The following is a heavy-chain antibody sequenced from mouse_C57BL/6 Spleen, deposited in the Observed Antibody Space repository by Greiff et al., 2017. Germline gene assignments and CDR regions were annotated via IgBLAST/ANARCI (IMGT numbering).Heavy chain of an antibody. CDR3: HIFLGR. D-gene: IGHD3-3*01. CDR2: IDPETGGT. J-gene: IGHJ2*01. Sequence: QVQLQESGAELVRPGASVTLSCKASGYTFTDYDMHWVKQTPVHGLEWIGAIDPETGGTAYNQKFKGKAILTADKSSSTAYMELRSLTSEGSAVYYGHIFLGRWGQGTTLTVSS. V-gene: IGHV1-15*01. CDR1: GYTFTDYD.